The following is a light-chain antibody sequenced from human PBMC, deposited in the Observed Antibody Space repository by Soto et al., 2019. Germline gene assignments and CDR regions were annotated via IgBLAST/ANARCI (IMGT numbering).Light chain of an antibody. Sequence: EIVLTQSPGTLSLSPGERATLSCRASQSVSSSYLAWYQQKPGQAPRLLIHGASSRATGIPDRFSGSGSGTDFTLTISRLEPEHFAVYYCQHYGETFGQGTKLEIK. CDR2: GAS. V-gene: IGKV3-20*01. CDR3: QHYGET. J-gene: IGKJ2*01. CDR1: QSVSSSY.